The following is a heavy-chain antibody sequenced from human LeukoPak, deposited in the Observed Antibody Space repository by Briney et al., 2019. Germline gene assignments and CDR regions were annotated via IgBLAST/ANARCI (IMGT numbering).Heavy chain of an antibody. D-gene: IGHD1-14*01. Sequence: GGSLRLSRAASGFTLNRYWMSWVRQAPGKGLEGVANINEDGGERHYVDSVKGRFTISRDNAKNSLYLQMNSLRAEDTAVYYCARGGNLENWGGGTLVTVSS. V-gene: IGHV3-7*01. CDR2: INEDGGER. J-gene: IGHJ4*02. CDR3: ARGGNLEN. CDR1: GFTLNRYW.